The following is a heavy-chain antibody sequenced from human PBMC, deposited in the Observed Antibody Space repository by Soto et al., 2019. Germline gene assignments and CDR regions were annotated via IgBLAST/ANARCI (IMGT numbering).Heavy chain of an antibody. V-gene: IGHV3-7*01. CDR3: ARDDCTNGVCCFDS. J-gene: IGHJ4*02. Sequence: GGSLRLSCAASGFTFSSYWMSWVRQAPGKGLEWVANIKQDGSERYYVDSVKGRFTISRDNAKNSLYLQMNSLRAEDTAVYYCARDDCTNGVCCFDSWGQGTLVTVSS. CDR2: IKQDGSER. CDR1: GFTFSSYW. D-gene: IGHD2-8*01.